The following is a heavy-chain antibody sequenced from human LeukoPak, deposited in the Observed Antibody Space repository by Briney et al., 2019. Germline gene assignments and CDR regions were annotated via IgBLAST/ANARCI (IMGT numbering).Heavy chain of an antibody. V-gene: IGHV1-3*01. CDR1: GYTFTSYY. Sequence: GASVKVSCKASGYTFTSYYLHWVRQAPGQRLEWMGWINAGNGNTKYSQKFQGRVTITRDTSASTAYMELSSLRSEDTAVYYCAAILWFGELSTTAFDYWGQGTLVTVSS. D-gene: IGHD3-10*01. CDR3: AAILWFGELSTTAFDY. CDR2: INAGNGNT. J-gene: IGHJ4*02.